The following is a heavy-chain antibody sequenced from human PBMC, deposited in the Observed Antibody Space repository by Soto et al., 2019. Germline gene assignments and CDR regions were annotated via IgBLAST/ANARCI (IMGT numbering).Heavy chain of an antibody. Sequence: QVQLVESGGGVVQPGRSLRLSCAASGFTFSSYGMHWVRQAPGKGLEWVAVIWYDGSNKYYADSVKGRFPISRDNSKNTLYLQMNSRRGEDTAVYYCARDGITPLTGYSSGWYLGYWGQGTLVTVSS. CDR2: IWYDGSNK. D-gene: IGHD6-19*01. CDR3: ARDGITPLTGYSSGWYLGY. V-gene: IGHV3-33*01. J-gene: IGHJ4*02. CDR1: GFTFSSYG.